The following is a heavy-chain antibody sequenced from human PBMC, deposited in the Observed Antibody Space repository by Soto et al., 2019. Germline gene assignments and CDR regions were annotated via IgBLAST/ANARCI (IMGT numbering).Heavy chain of an antibody. J-gene: IGHJ1*01. Sequence: ASLQVSCKASGYVFAAYTIHWLRQAPGQGPEWMGIIDPPGGATTYAQKFQGRVSMTRDTSTSTVYMELSSLRSEDTAVYYCARDKTTGYSNTWYEIGGVFQHWGQ. CDR3: ARDKTTGYSNTWYEIGGVFQH. CDR1: GYVFAAYT. CDR2: IDPPGGAT. D-gene: IGHD6-13*01. V-gene: IGHV1-46*01.